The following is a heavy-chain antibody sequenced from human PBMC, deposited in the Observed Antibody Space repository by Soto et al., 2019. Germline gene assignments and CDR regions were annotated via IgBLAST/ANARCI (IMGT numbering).Heavy chain of an antibody. CDR1: GGSISSGGYY. Sequence: TLSLTCTVSGGSISSGGYYWSWIRQHPGKGLEWIGYIYYSGSTYYNPSLKSRVTISVDTSKNQFSLKLSSVTAADTAVYYCAREHIHGLKGEGPNFDYWGQGTLVTVSS. CDR2: IYYSGST. J-gene: IGHJ4*02. D-gene: IGHD2-21*01. V-gene: IGHV4-31*03. CDR3: AREHIHGLKGEGPNFDY.